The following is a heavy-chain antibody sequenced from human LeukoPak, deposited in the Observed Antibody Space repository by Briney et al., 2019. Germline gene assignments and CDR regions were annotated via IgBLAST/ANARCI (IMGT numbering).Heavy chain of an antibody. V-gene: IGHV1-69*13. CDR3: ARANRFGFGELYGFDY. CDR1: GGTFSSYA. CDR2: IIPIFGAA. J-gene: IGHJ4*02. D-gene: IGHD3-10*01. Sequence: SVKVSCKASGGTFSSYAISWVRQAPGQGLEWMGGIIPIFGAANYAQKFRGRVTITADESTSTAYMELSSLRSEDTAVYYCARANRFGFGELYGFDYWGQGILVTVS.